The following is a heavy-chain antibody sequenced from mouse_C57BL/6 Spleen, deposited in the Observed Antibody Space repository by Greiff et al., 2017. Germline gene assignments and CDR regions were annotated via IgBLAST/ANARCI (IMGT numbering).Heavy chain of an antibody. CDR2: INPYNGGT. CDR3: ASWDTTVVADYWYFDV. CDR1: GYTFTDYY. V-gene: IGHV1-19*01. Sequence: VQLQQSGPVLVKPGASVKMSCKASGYTFTDYYMNWVKQSHGKSLEWIGVINPYNGGTSYNQKFKGKATLTVDKSSSTAYMELNSLTSEDSAVYYCASWDTTVVADYWYFDVWGTGTTVTVSS. D-gene: IGHD1-1*01. J-gene: IGHJ1*03.